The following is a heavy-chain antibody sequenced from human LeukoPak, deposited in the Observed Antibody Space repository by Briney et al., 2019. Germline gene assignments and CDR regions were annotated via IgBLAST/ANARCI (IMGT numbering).Heavy chain of an antibody. D-gene: IGHD3-16*01. CDR3: ARGGGLDF. CDR1: GFTFSSYW. J-gene: IGHJ6*02. CDR2: INHNGNVN. Sequence: GGSLRLSCAASGFTFSSYWMNWARQAPGKGLEWVASINHNGNVNYYVDSVKGRFTISRDNAKNSLYLQMSNLRAEDTAVYFCARGGGLDFWGQGATVTVSS. V-gene: IGHV3-7*03.